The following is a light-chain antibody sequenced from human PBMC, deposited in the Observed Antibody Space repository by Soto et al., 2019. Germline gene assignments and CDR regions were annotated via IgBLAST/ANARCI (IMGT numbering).Light chain of an antibody. CDR2: EAS. V-gene: IGKV1-33*01. J-gene: IGKJ4*01. CDR1: QDITNY. Sequence: DIQMTQSPSSLSASVGDRVTITCQASQDITNYLNWYQQKPGKATKLLIYEASSLETGVPSRFSGGGSETHFTFTISSLQPEDFATYYCQQYVNLPLTFGGGTKVEVK. CDR3: QQYVNLPLT.